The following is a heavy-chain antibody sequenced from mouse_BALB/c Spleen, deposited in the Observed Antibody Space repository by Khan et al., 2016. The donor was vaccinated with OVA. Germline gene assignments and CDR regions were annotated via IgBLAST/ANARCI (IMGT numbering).Heavy chain of an antibody. CDR3: ARIKGRDFDY. Sequence: EVKLLESGPGLVKPSQSLSLTCTVTGYSITSDYAWNWIRQFPGNNLEWMGYISYSGNTKYNPSLKSRISITRDTSKNQFFLQLNSVTIEDTPTDYCARIKGRDFDYWGQGTTLTVSS. CDR2: ISYSGNT. J-gene: IGHJ2*01. V-gene: IGHV3-2*02. CDR1: GYSITSDYA.